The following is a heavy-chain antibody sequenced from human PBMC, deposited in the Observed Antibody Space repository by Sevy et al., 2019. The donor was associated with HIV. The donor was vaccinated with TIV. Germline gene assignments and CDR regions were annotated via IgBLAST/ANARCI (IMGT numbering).Heavy chain of an antibody. Sequence: GGSLRLSCAASGFTLSRYAMRWVRQDPGKGLEWISGSASSDGRTFYADSVMGRFTISRDDSKNTLFLEMSCLRADDTALFFRAKRLLWHCYSGLHLCGLGTLVTVSS. D-gene: IGHD2-15*01. V-gene: IGHV3-23*01. CDR1: GFTLSRYA. J-gene: IGHJ5*02. CDR2: SASSDGRT. CDR3: AKRLLWHCYSGLHL.